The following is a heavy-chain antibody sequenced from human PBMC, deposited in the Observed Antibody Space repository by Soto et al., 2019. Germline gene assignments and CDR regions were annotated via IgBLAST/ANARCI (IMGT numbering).Heavy chain of an antibody. Sequence: EVQLVESGGGLVQPGGSLRLSCAASGFTVSSNYMNRVRQAPGKGLEWVSIIYGAASTYYADSVKGRFTISRDNSKNTLYLQMNSLRAEDTAVYYCARDGPSRSRYYFDYWGQGTLVTVSS. D-gene: IGHD6-13*01. CDR3: ARDGPSRSRYYFDY. J-gene: IGHJ4*02. CDR1: GFTVSSNY. CDR2: IYGAAST. V-gene: IGHV3-66*01.